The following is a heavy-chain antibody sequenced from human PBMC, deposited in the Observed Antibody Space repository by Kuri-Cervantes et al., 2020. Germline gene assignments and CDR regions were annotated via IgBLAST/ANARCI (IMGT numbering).Heavy chain of an antibody. CDR1: GGSFSDYY. CDR2: INHSGST. V-gene: IGHV4-34*01. CDR3: ARDHQFSSGWWDAFDI. D-gene: IGHD6-19*01. J-gene: IGHJ3*02. Sequence: ESLKISCAVYGGSFSDYYWSWIRQPPGKGLEWIGEINHSGSTNYNPSLKSRVTISVDTSKNQFSLKLSSVTPEDTAVYYCARDHQFSSGWWDAFDIWGQGTMVTVSS.